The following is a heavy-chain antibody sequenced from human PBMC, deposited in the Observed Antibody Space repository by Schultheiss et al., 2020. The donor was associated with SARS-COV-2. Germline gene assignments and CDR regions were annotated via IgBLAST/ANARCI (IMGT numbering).Heavy chain of an antibody. CDR1: GGSISSSSYY. V-gene: IGHV4-39*01. CDR3: ASRYSSSWYQTYYYYYMDV. D-gene: IGHD6-13*01. Sequence: SETLSLTCTVSGGSISSSSYYWGWIRQPPGKGLEWIGSIYYSGSTYYNPSLKSRVTISVDTSKNQFSLKLSSVTAADTAVYYCASRYSSSWYQTYYYYYMDVWGKGTRVTVSS. CDR2: IYYSGST. J-gene: IGHJ6*03.